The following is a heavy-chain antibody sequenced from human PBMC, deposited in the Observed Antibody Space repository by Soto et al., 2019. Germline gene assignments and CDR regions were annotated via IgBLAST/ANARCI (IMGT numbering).Heavy chain of an antibody. D-gene: IGHD3-10*02. V-gene: IGHV4-4*07. CDR3: ARDRTVDYVDYYFDY. CDR2: IYTNGST. J-gene: IGHJ4*02. Sequence: SETLSLTCTVSDGSISTYYWSWIRQPAGKGLEWVGRIYTNGSTSYSLSLKSRLTMSVDTSKKQLSLKLSSVTAADTAVYYCARDRTVDYVDYYFDYWGQGTLVTVSS. CDR1: DGSISTYY.